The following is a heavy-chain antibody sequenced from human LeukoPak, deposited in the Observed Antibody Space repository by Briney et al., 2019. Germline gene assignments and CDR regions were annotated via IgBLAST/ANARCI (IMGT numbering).Heavy chain of an antibody. CDR1: GGSFSSYY. D-gene: IGHD3-10*01. J-gene: IGHJ4*01. Sequence: PSETLSLTCAVYGGSFSSYYWSWIRQPPGKGLEWIGEINHSGSTNYNPSLKSRVTISVDTSKNQFSLKLSSVTAADTAVYYCARGRYYGSGSYGYWGHGTLVTVSS. CDR2: INHSGST. V-gene: IGHV4-34*01. CDR3: ARGRYYGSGSYGY.